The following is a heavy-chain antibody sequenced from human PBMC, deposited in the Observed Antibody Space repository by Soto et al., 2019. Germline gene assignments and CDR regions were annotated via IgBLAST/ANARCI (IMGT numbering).Heavy chain of an antibody. Sequence: GGSLRLSCAATGFTFGFNALSWVRQAPGKGLDWVSSSSAVGGSQHYADYVSGRFTIAGYNTKSTLYVKMNSSGAEATAVYYCAKVGGRDRGYNYCQPHFDYWGQGAGVTVS. CDR2: SSAVGGSQ. J-gene: IGHJ4*02. CDR1: GFTFGFNA. D-gene: IGHD5-12*01. CDR3: AKVGGRDRGYNYCQPHFDY. V-gene: IGHV3-23*01.